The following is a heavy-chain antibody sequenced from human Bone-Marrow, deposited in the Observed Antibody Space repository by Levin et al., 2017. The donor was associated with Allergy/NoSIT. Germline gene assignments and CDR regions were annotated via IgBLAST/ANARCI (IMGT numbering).Heavy chain of an antibody. CDR1: GFTFSGYW. J-gene: IGHJ4*02. CDR3: ARNGAWSFEF. CDR2: INRDGGDG. D-gene: IGHD2-8*01. V-gene: IGHV3-7*02. Sequence: GESLKISCASSGFTFSGYWMAWARQAPGKGLEWVANINRDGGDGYYVDSVKGRFTISRDNARNSLDLQMNSLRVEDTAVYYCARNGAWSFEFWGQGTLVTVSS.